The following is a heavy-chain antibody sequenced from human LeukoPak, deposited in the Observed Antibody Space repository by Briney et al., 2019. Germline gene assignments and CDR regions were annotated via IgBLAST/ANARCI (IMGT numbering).Heavy chain of an antibody. CDR2: IYYSGST. D-gene: IGHD5-12*01. Sequence: SETLSLTCTVSGGSISSYYWSWIRQPPGKGLEWIGYIYYSGSTNYNPSLNSRVTISVDTSKKQFSLKLSSVTAADTAVYYCARIPRGYSGYATPYYFDYWGQGTLVTVSS. CDR3: ARIPRGYSGYATPYYFDY. V-gene: IGHV4-59*01. CDR1: GGSISSYY. J-gene: IGHJ4*02.